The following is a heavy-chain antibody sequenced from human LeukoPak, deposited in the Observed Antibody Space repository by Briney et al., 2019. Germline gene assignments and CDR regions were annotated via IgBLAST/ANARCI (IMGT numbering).Heavy chain of an antibody. D-gene: IGHD3-10*01. CDR1: GFTFNNYP. Sequence: GGSLRLSCAASGFTFNNYPMHWVRQAPDKGLEWVAVISYDGSNKYYADSVKGRFTISRDNARNSVYMEMNDLIAEDTAFYYCARGENGSFDRWGQGTLVIVSS. CDR3: ARGENGSFDR. V-gene: IGHV3-30-3*01. J-gene: IGHJ4*02. CDR2: ISYDGSNK.